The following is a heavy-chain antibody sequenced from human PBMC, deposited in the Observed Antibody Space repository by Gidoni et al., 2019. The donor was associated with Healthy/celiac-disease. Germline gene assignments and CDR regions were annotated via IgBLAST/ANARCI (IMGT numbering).Heavy chain of an antibody. CDR2: ISYDGSNK. D-gene: IGHD6-19*01. V-gene: IGHV3-30-3*01. CDR1: GLTFSSYA. CDR3: ARDRREGWYPFLFDY. J-gene: IGHJ4*02. Sequence: QVQLVESGGGVVQPGRSLRLSCAAAGLTFSSYAMHWVRQAPGKGLGWVAVISYDGSNKYYADSVKGRFTISRDNSKNTLYLQMNSLRAEDTAVYYCARDRREGWYPFLFDYWGQGTLVTVSS.